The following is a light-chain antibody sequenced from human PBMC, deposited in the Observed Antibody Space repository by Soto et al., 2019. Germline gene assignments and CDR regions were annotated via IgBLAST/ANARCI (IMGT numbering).Light chain of an antibody. CDR1: SSNIGSPFD. CDR2: ANT. Sequence: QSVLTQPPSVSGAPGQRVTISCTGNSSNIGSPFDVHWYQHLPGTAPKLLIYANTNRPSGVPDRFSGSKSGTSASLAITGLQGDDGAHYYCQSYDTRLSAPVFGGGTKVTAL. CDR3: QSYDTRLSAPV. J-gene: IGLJ2*01. V-gene: IGLV1-40*01.